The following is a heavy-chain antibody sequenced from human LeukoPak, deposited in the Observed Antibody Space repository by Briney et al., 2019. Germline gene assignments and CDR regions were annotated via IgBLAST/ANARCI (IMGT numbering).Heavy chain of an antibody. CDR3: ARGGEMIVVVPAAIRPSVLSHWFDP. CDR1: GGSFSGYY. J-gene: IGHJ5*02. D-gene: IGHD2-2*01. V-gene: IGHV4-31*11. CDR2: IYYSGST. Sequence: SETLSLTCAVYGGSFSGYYWSWIRQHPGKGLEWIGYIYYSGSTYYHPSLKSRVIISADTSKNQFSLNLSSVTAADTAVYYCARGGEMIVVVPAAIRPSVLSHWFDPWGQGTLVTVSS.